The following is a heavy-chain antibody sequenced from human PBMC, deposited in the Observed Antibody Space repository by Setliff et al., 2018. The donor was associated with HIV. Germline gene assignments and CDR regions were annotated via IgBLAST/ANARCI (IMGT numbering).Heavy chain of an antibody. CDR1: GYTFTSYG. D-gene: IGHD1-26*01. Sequence: ASVKVSCKASGYTFTSYGMNWVRQAPGQGLEWMGWTYIGATNYAQKFRDRLTVTTDTSTSTAYMELRSLSPDDTAVYYCATGGGQSFDYWGQGTLVPVSS. J-gene: IGHJ4*02. CDR2: TYIGAT. CDR3: ATGGGQSFDY. V-gene: IGHV1-18*04.